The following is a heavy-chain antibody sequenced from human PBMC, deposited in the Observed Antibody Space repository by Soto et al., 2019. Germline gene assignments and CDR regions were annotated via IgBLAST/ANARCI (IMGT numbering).Heavy chain of an antibody. J-gene: IGHJ4*02. CDR2: IKQDGNEK. D-gene: IGHD6-6*01. CDR1: GFTFSNYW. CDR3: ARVASIAAFY. Sequence: EVQLVESGGGLVQPGGSLRLSCVASGFTFSNYWMSWVRKGPGKGLGWVANIKQDGNEKFYVESVRGRFTVSRDNAKNSLYLQMNSLRAEDTAVSYCARVASIAAFYWGQGTLVTVSS. V-gene: IGHV3-7*05.